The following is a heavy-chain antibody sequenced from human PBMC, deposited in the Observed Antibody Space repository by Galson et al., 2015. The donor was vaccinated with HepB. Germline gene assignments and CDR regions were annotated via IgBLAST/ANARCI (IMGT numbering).Heavy chain of an antibody. Sequence: ETLSLTCTVPGGSISSYYWSWIRKPPGKGLEWIGYIYYSGSTNYNPSLKSRVTISVDTSKNQFSLKLSSVTAADTAVYYCARDYYDTAFDIWGQGTMVTASS. CDR1: GGSISSYY. CDR2: IYYSGST. J-gene: IGHJ3*02. V-gene: IGHV4-59*01. D-gene: IGHD3-22*01. CDR3: ARDYYDTAFDI.